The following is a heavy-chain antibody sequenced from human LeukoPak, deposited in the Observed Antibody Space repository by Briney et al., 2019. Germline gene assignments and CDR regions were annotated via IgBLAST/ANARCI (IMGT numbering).Heavy chain of an antibody. CDR2: INHSGST. Sequence: SETLSLTCAVYGGSFSGYYWSWIRQPRGKGLEWIGEINHSGSTNYNPSLKSRVTISVDTSKNQFSLKLSSVTAADTAVYYCASAYGGNSLSFDYWGQGTLVTVSS. V-gene: IGHV4-34*01. D-gene: IGHD4-23*01. CDR3: ASAYGGNSLSFDY. J-gene: IGHJ4*02. CDR1: GGSFSGYY.